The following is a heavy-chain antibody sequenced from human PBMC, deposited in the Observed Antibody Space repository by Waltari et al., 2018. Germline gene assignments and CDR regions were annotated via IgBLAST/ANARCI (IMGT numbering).Heavy chain of an antibody. CDR1: GRTFSSYA. J-gene: IGHJ6*02. Sequence: QVQLVQSGAEVKKPGSSVKVCCQDSGRTFSSYAIRWVRQAPGQGLEWMGGIIPIFGTANYAQKFQGRVTITADESTSTAYMELSSLRSEDTAVYYCARGGRGHTAMVWYYYYYGMDVWGQGTTVTVSS. CDR2: IIPIFGTA. CDR3: ARGGRGHTAMVWYYYYYGMDV. V-gene: IGHV1-69*01. D-gene: IGHD5-18*01.